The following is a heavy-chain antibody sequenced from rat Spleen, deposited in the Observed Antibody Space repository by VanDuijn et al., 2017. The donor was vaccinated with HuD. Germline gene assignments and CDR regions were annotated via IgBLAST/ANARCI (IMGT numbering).Heavy chain of an antibody. CDR3: ARGNYYSVYLDY. V-gene: IGHV2-45*01. J-gene: IGHJ2*01. CDR1: GFSLTTYN. Sequence: QVQLKESGPGLVQPSETLSLTCTVSGFSLTTYNVHWVRQPPGKGLEWMGVMWTSGSTDYNSALKSRLSIGRDTSKNQVFLKMNSLQSEDTTTYYCARGNYYSVYLDYWGQGVMVTVSS. D-gene: IGHD1-1*01. CDR2: MWTSGST.